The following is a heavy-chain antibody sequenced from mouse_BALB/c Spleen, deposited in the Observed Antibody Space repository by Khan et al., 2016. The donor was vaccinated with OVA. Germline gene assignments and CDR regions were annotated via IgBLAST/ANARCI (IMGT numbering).Heavy chain of an antibody. CDR3: ARTARIKY. J-gene: IGHJ2*01. CDR1: GYSITSGYG. V-gene: IGHV3-2*02. CDR2: ISYSGSP. Sequence: EVQLQESGPGLVKPSQSLSLTCTVTGYSITSGYGWNWIRQFPGNKLEWMGYISYSGSPNYNPSSKSRISITRDTSKNQFFLQLNSVTTEDPATYYCARTARIKYWGQGTTLTVAS. D-gene: IGHD1-2*01.